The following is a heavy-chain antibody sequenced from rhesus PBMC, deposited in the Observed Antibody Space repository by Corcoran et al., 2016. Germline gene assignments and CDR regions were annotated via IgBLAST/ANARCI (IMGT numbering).Heavy chain of an antibody. J-gene: IGHJ3*01. V-gene: IGHV4-76*01. CDR3: ARDSGCTGSGCHDAFDF. D-gene: IGHD2-21*01. CDR2: IYGTSGST. Sequence: QVQLQESGPGVVKPSETLSLTCAVSGGSISSGYDWSWIRQPPGKGMEWIGYIYGTSGSTNYNPSLNNRVTISKEASKNQFSLKRSSVTAADTAVYYCARDSGCTGSGCHDAFDFWGQGLRVTVSS. CDR1: GGSISSGYD.